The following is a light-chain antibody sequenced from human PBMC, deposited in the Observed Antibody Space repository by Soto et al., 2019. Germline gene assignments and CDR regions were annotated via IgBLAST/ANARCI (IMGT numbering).Light chain of an antibody. Sequence: EIVMTQSPATLSVSPGERATLSCRASQSVNSNLAWYQQKPGQAPRLLIYGASTRATGIPARFSGSGSGTDFTLTISSLQSEDFAVYYCQQHNNWPRTFGQRTKVEIK. CDR1: QSVNSN. CDR3: QQHNNWPRT. J-gene: IGKJ1*01. V-gene: IGKV3-15*01. CDR2: GAS.